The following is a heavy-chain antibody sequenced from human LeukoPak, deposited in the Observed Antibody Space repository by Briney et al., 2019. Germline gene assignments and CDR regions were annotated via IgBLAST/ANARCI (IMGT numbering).Heavy chain of an antibody. D-gene: IGHD2-15*01. V-gene: IGHV4-34*01. CDR2: INHSGST. J-gene: IGHJ3*01. Sequence: SETLSLTCAVYGGSFSGYYWSWIRQPPGKGLEWIGEINHSGSTNYNPSPKSRVTISVDTSKNQFSLKLSSVTAADTAVYYCARGPRYCSGGSCFRIDVWGQGTMVTVSS. CDR3: ARGPRYCSGGSCFRIDV. CDR1: GGSFSGYY.